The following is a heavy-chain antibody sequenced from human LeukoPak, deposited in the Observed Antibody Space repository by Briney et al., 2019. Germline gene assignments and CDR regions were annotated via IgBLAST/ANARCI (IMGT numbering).Heavy chain of an antibody. V-gene: IGHV3-53*01. D-gene: IGHD5-12*01. J-gene: IGHJ6*03. Sequence: PGGSLRLSCAASGFTVSVNYMNWVRQAPGKGLEWVSVIYTGGNTYYTDSVKGRFTISRDNAKNSLYLQMNSLRAEDTAVYYCARRGYDRYYYYYYMDVWGKGTTVTVSS. CDR2: IYTGGNT. CDR1: GFTVSVNY. CDR3: ARRGYDRYYYYYYMDV.